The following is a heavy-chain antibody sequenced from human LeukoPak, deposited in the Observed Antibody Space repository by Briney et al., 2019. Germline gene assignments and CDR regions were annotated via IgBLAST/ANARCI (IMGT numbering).Heavy chain of an antibody. D-gene: IGHD2-2*01. J-gene: IGHJ4*02. CDR1: GFTFSSYV. CDR3: ARGGGYCSRTGCYGIDY. CDR2: IDGNGGNT. V-gene: IGHV3-64*01. Sequence: PGGSLRLSCAASGFTFSSYVMHWVRQAPGKGLEYVSTIDGNGGNTYYANSVKGRFTISRDNSKNTLNLQMGSLRAEDMAVYYCARGGGYCSRTGCYGIDYWGQGTLVTVSS.